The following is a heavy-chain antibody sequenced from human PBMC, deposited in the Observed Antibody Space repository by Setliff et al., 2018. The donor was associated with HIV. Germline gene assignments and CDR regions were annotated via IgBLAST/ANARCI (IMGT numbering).Heavy chain of an antibody. V-gene: IGHV1-69*06. J-gene: IGHJ4*02. Sequence: WASVKVSCKASGGTFSSYAINWVRQAPGQGLEWMGRIIPIFATANYAQKFQGRVTITADKSTSTAYMELSSLRSEDTAAYYCATENDSNGYYSAPFDYWGQGTLVTVSS. CDR3: ATENDSNGYYSAPFDY. D-gene: IGHD3-22*01. CDR1: GGTFSSYA. CDR2: IIPIFATA.